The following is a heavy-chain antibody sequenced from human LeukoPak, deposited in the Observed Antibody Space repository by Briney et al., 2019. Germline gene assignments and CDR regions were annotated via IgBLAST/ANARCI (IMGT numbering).Heavy chain of an antibody. Sequence: SVKVSCKASGGTFSSYAISWVRQAPGQGLEWVGGIIPIFGTANYAQKFQGRVTITTDESTSTAYMELSSLRSEDTAVYYCAREEVYCSSTSCYRGGYFDYWGQGTLVTVSS. CDR3: AREEVYCSSTSCYRGGYFDY. CDR1: GGTFSSYA. CDR2: IIPIFGTA. D-gene: IGHD2-2*02. V-gene: IGHV1-69*05. J-gene: IGHJ4*02.